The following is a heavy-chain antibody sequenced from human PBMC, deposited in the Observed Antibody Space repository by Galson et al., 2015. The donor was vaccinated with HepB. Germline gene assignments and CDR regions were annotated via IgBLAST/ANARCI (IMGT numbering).Heavy chain of an antibody. V-gene: IGHV3-23*01. Sequence: SLRLSCAASGFTFSSYAMSWVRQAPGKGLEWVSSISGSGGSKSYADPVKGRFTISRDNPKNTLYLQMNSLRAEDTAVYYCAAVTTGYFDYWGQGTLVTVSS. D-gene: IGHD4-17*01. CDR2: ISGSGGSK. J-gene: IGHJ4*02. CDR3: AAVTTGYFDY. CDR1: GFTFSSYA.